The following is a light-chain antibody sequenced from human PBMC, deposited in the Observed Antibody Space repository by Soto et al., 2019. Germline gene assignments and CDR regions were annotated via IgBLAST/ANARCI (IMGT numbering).Light chain of an antibody. Sequence: PQSPATLSLSPGERGTLSCRASQSVSSYLAWYQQKPGQAPRLLIYDASNRAPGIPARFSGSGSGTDFTLTISSLEPEDFAVYYCQQRSNWPTFGGGTKVDIK. V-gene: IGKV3-11*01. CDR1: QSVSSY. CDR2: DAS. J-gene: IGKJ4*01. CDR3: QQRSNWPT.